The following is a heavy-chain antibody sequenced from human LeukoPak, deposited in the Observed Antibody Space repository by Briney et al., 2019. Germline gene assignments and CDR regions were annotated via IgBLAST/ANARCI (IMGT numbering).Heavy chain of an antibody. D-gene: IGHD2-2*01. CDR2: INPYSGAI. J-gene: IGHJ4*02. CDR1: GFTFTDEY. V-gene: IGHV1-2*02. CDR3: ARDPKSQLLLDY. Sequence: ASVKVSCKSSGFTFTDEYIHWVRQAPGQALEWMGWINPYSGAINYAQKFQRRVTLTRDTSISPAYMELSRLTSGDTAVYYCARDPKSQLLLDYWGQGTLVTVSS.